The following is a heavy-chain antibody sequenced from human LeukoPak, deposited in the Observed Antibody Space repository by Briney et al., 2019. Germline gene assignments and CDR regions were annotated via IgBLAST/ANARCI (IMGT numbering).Heavy chain of an antibody. CDR1: GYTFTSYY. CDR3: AREHIVVVTATYFDY. J-gene: IGHJ4*02. CDR2: INPSDGST. V-gene: IGHV1-46*01. D-gene: IGHD2-21*02. Sequence: ASVKVSCKASGYTFTSYYMHWVRQAPGQGLEWMGIINPSDGSTSYAQKFQGRVTMTRDTSTSTVYMELSSLRSEDTAVYYCAREHIVVVTATYFDYWGQGTLVTVSS.